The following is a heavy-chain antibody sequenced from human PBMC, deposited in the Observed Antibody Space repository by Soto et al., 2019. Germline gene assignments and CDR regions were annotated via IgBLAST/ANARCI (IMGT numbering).Heavy chain of an antibody. Sequence: SETLSLTCTVSGGSISSYYWSWIRQPPGKGLEWIGYIYYSGSTNYNPSLKSRVTISVDTSKNQFSLKLSSVTAADTAVYYCARGGWVTMVRGAHYMDVWGKGTTVTVSS. J-gene: IGHJ6*03. CDR3: ARGGWVTMVRGAHYMDV. CDR1: GGSISSYY. V-gene: IGHV4-59*01. D-gene: IGHD3-10*01. CDR2: IYYSGST.